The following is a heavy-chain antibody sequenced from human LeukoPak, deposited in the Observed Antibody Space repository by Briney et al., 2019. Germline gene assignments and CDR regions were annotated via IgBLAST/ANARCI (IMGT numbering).Heavy chain of an antibody. V-gene: IGHV5-51*01. J-gene: IGHJ3*02. CDR1: GYSFTSYW. Sequence: GESLKISCKGSGYSFTSYWIGWVRQMPGKGLEWMGIIYPGDPDTRYSPSFQGQVTISADKSISTAYLQWSSLKASDTAIYYCARLSRIAVAGTGDAFNIWGQGTMVTISS. CDR3: ARLSRIAVAGTGDAFNI. CDR2: IYPGDPDT. D-gene: IGHD6-19*01.